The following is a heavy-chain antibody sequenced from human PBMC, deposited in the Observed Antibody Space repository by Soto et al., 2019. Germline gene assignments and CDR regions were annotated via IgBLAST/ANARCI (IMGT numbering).Heavy chain of an antibody. V-gene: IGHV1-8*01. CDR1: GSTFTSYD. D-gene: IGHD4-4*01. CDR3: ARGGLYSNPNYYYYMDV. J-gene: IGHJ6*03. CDR2: MNPNSGNT. Sequence: ASLKVSCKTSGSTFTSYDINCVRHSPGQGFESMGWMNPNSGNTGYAQKFQGRVTMTRNTSISTAYMELSSLRSEDTAVYYCARGGLYSNPNYYYYMDVWGKGTTVTVSS.